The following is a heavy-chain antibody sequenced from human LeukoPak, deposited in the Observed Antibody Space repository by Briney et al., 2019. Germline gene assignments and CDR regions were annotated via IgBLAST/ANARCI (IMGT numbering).Heavy chain of an antibody. CDR1: GFTFDDYA. D-gene: IGHD6-13*01. V-gene: IGHV3-21*01. J-gene: IGHJ4*02. CDR2: ISSSSSYI. Sequence: KPGRSLRLSCAASGFTFDDYAMHWVRQGPGKGLEWVSSISSSSSYIYYADSVKGRFTISRDNAKNSLYLQMNSLRAEDTAVYYCARVWSPPYTSSWPYYFDYWGQGTLVTVSS. CDR3: ARVWSPPYTSSWPYYFDY.